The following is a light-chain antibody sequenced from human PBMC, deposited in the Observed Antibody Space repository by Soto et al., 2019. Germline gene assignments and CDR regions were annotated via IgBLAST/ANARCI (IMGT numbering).Light chain of an antibody. CDR2: DAS. V-gene: IGKV3-15*01. CDR1: QNVKIH. CDR3: QQYDNWPLT. J-gene: IGKJ4*01. Sequence: EIVMTQSPGTLSESPGERVTLSCRASQNVKIHLAWYQQKPGQAPRLLIYDASARVTGIPARFSGGGSGTEFTLTISSLQSEDFAVYYCQQYDNWPLTFGGGTKVQI.